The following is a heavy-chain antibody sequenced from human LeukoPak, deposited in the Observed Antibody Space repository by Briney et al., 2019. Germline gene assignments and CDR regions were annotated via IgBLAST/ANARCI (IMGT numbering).Heavy chain of an antibody. CDR2: ISGSGDNT. Sequence: GGSLRLSCAASGFTFSSYAMTWVRQASGKRLEWVSAISGSGDNTYYADSVKGRVTISRDNFKNTLYLQMKSLRDESTAVYIPAKDFHPSGSYDAFDIWGQGTLVTVSS. J-gene: IGHJ3*02. CDR1: GFTFSSYA. CDR3: AKDFHPSGSYDAFDI. D-gene: IGHD1-26*01. V-gene: IGHV3-23*01.